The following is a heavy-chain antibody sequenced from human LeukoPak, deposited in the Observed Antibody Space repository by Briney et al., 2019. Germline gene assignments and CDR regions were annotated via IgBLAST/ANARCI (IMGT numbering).Heavy chain of an antibody. Sequence: AGGSLRLSCAASGFTFSSYGMHWVRQAPGKGLEWVAVISYDGSNKYYADSVKGRFTISRDNAKNSLYLQMNSLRAEDTAIYYCAKGYQPPYYHYMDVWGKGTAVTISS. V-gene: IGHV3-30*18. D-gene: IGHD2-2*01. CDR1: GFTFSSYG. CDR2: ISYDGSNK. J-gene: IGHJ6*03. CDR3: AKGYQPPYYHYMDV.